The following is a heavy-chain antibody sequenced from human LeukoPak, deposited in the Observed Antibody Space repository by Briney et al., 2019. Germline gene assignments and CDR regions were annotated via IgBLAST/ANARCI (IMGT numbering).Heavy chain of an antibody. V-gene: IGHV1-69*13. J-gene: IGHJ5*02. CDR2: IIPIFSTA. CDR1: GGTFSSYA. Sequence: SVKVSCKASGGTFSSYAISWVRQAPGQGLEWMGGIIPIFSTANYAQKFQGRVTITADESTSTAYMELSSLRSEDTAVYYCARARAPGYGGYAWFDPWGQGTLVTVSS. CDR3: ARARAPGYGGYAWFDP. D-gene: IGHD4-17*01.